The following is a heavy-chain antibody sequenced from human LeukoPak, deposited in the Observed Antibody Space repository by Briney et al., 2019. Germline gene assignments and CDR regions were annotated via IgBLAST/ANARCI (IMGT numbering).Heavy chain of an antibody. Sequence: SETLSLTCTVSGGSISSYYWSWIRQPAGKGLEWIGRIYTSESTNYNPSLKSRVTMSVDTSKNQFSLKLSSVTAADTAVYYCARGHSSSWYLAFDIWGQGTMVTVSS. J-gene: IGHJ3*02. CDR1: GGSISSYY. V-gene: IGHV4-4*07. D-gene: IGHD6-13*01. CDR2: IYTSEST. CDR3: ARGHSSSWYLAFDI.